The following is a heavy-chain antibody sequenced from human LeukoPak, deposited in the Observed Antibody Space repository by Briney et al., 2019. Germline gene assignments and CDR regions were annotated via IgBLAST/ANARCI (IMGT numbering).Heavy chain of an antibody. V-gene: IGHV4-59*08. Sequence: SETLSLTCTVSGGSISSYYWSWIRQPPGKGLEWIGYIYNSGSTNYNPSLKSRVTISVDTSKNQFSLKLSSVTAADTAVCYCARQSPPYKYYFDYWGQGTLVTVSS. CDR3: ARQSPPYKYYFDY. CDR2: IYNSGST. J-gene: IGHJ4*02. D-gene: IGHD1-14*01. CDR1: GGSISSYY.